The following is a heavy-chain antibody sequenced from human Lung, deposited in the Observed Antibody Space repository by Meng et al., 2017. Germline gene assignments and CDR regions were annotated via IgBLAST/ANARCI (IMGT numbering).Heavy chain of an antibody. Sequence: QHQRGGPGRFTPSETLTLTCVVFSGVISDYYWSWIRQPPGKGLEWIGESNHSGSTNYNPSLESRATISVDTSQNNLSLKLSSVTAADSAVYYCARGPTTMAHDFDYWGQGTLVTVSS. CDR2: SNHSGST. J-gene: IGHJ4*02. CDR3: ARGPTTMAHDFDY. CDR1: SGVISDYY. D-gene: IGHD4-11*01. V-gene: IGHV4-34*01.